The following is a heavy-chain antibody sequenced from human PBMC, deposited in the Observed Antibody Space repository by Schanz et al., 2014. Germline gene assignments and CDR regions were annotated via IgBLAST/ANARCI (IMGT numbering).Heavy chain of an antibody. Sequence: QVYLVESGGDLVKPGGSLRLSCAASGFTFSDYYMAWIRQAPGKGLEWVSHISGSSIHKNYADSVKGRFSISRDNGETSVDLRINSLRVEDTAVYYCARFMARYQYYCLDVWGQGTTVIVSS. D-gene: IGHD2-15*01. CDR2: ISGSSIHK. J-gene: IGHJ6*02. CDR1: GFTFSDYY. V-gene: IGHV3-11*05. CDR3: ARFMARYQYYCLDV.